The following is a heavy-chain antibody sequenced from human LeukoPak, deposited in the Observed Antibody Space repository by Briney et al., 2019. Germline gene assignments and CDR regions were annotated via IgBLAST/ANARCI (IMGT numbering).Heavy chain of an antibody. CDR1: GGSISSSSYY. V-gene: IGHV4-39*01. Sequence: SETLSLTCTVSGGSISSSSYYWGWICQPPGKGLEWIGSIYYSGSTYYNPSLKSRVTISVDTSKNQFSLKLSSVTAADTAVYYCARLPLAADAFDIWGQGTMVTVSS. CDR2: IYYSGST. CDR3: ARLPLAADAFDI. D-gene: IGHD6-19*01. J-gene: IGHJ3*02.